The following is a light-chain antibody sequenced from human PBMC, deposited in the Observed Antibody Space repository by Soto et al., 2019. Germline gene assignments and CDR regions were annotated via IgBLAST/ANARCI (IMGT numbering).Light chain of an antibody. CDR3: QHFKSFPIT. CDR2: DAS. V-gene: IGKV1-5*01. Sequence: DIQMTQSPSTLSASVGDRVTITCRASQSISSWLAWYQQKPGKAPKLLIYDASSLESGVPSRFSGSGSGTEFTLTISSLQPDDFATYYCQHFKSFPITFGQGTRLEI. CDR1: QSISSW. J-gene: IGKJ5*01.